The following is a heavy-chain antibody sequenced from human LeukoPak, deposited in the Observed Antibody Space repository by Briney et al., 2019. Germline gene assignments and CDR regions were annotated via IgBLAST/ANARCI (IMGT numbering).Heavy chain of an antibody. CDR3: ATRRGSLGYYFDY. CDR2: IWYDGSNK. CDR1: GFTFSSYG. Sequence: GGSLRLSCAASGFTFSSYGMPWVRQAPGKGLEWVAVIWYDGSNKYYADSVKGRFTNSRDNSKNTLYLQMNSLRAEDTAVYYCATRRGSLGYYFDYWGQGTLVTVSS. D-gene: IGHD3-10*01. J-gene: IGHJ4*02. V-gene: IGHV3-33*01.